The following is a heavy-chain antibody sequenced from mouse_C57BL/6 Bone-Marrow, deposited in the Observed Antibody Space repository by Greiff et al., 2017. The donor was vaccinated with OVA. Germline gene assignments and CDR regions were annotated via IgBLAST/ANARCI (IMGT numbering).Heavy chain of an antibody. Sequence: DVKLVESGGDLVKPGGSLKLSCAASGFTFSSYGMSWVRQTPDKRLEWVATISSGGSYTYYPDSVKGRFTISRDNAKNTLYLQMSSLKSEDTAMYYCATYYSNRFDYWGQGTTLTVSS. CDR3: ATYYSNRFDY. D-gene: IGHD2-5*01. V-gene: IGHV5-6*02. J-gene: IGHJ2*01. CDR1: GFTFSSYG. CDR2: ISSGGSYT.